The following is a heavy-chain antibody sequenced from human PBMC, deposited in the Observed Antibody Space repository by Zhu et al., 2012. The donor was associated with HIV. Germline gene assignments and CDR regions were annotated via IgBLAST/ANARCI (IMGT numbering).Heavy chain of an antibody. J-gene: IGHJ4*02. CDR2: IGDGGIST. CDR3: AKGLYYSGTRGPFDQ. V-gene: IGHV3-23*01. Sequence: EVQLLESGGGLVLPGGSLRLSCVASGFTFRSYAMSWVRQAPGKGLEWVASIGDGGISTYYGDSVRDRFTISRDNSKNMLYLQMNSLRVEDTAVHYCAKGLYYSGTRGPFDQWGQGTLVIVSS. D-gene: IGHD3-10*01. CDR1: GFTFRSYA.